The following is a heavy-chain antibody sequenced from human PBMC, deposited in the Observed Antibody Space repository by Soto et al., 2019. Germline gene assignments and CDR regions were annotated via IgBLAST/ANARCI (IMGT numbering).Heavy chain of an antibody. Sequence: GGSLRLSCATSGFTVSNYAMSWVRQAPGKGLEWVSGISGSGGSSYYADSVKGRFTISRDNSKDTLNLQMDSLRAEDTAVYYCAKKSTDSSGYSDYWGQGTVVTVSS. CDR2: ISGSGGSS. V-gene: IGHV3-23*01. D-gene: IGHD2-2*01. J-gene: IGHJ4*02. CDR3: AKKSTDSSGYSDY. CDR1: GFTVSNYA.